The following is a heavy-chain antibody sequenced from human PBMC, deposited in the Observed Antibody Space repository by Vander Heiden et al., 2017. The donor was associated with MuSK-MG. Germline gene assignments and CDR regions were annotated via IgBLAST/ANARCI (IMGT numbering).Heavy chain of an antibody. CDR2: ISGSGGST. J-gene: IGHJ4*02. CDR1: GFTFRSYA. V-gene: IGHV3-23*01. CDR3: AKYRIAAAGVDY. Sequence: EVQLLESGGGLVQPGGSLRLSCAASGFTFRSYAMSGVRQAPGKGLEWVSAISGSGGSTYYADSVKGRFTISRDNSKNTLYLQMNSLRAEDTAVYYCAKYRIAAAGVDYWGQGTLVTVSS. D-gene: IGHD6-13*01.